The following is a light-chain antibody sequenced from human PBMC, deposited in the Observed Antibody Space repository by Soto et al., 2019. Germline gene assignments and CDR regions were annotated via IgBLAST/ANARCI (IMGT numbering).Light chain of an antibody. CDR3: QQSYSTPRT. Sequence: DIQMTQSPSSLSASLGDRVTITCRASQSISSYFNWYQQKPGKAPKLLIYAASSLQSGVPSRFSGSGSGTDFTLTISSLQPEDFAAYYCQQSYSTPRTFGQGTKLEIK. CDR1: QSISSY. J-gene: IGKJ2*01. V-gene: IGKV1-39*01. CDR2: AAS.